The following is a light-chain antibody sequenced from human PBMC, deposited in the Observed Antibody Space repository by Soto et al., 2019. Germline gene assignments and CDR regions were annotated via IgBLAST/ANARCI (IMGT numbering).Light chain of an antibody. CDR1: SSDIGSYDH. CDR2: AVS. Sequence: QSVLTQPASVSGSPGQSITISCSGTSSDIGSYDHVAWYQQFPGKSPKLIIYAVSDRPPGVSDRFSGSKSGNTASLTVSGLQAEDEADYYCSSYAGTYVFGSGTKVTVL. CDR3: SSYAGTYV. J-gene: IGLJ1*01. V-gene: IGLV2-14*03.